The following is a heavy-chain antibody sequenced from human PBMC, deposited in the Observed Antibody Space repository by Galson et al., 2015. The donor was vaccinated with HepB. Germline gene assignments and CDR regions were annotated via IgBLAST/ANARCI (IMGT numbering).Heavy chain of an antibody. D-gene: IGHD3-3*01. CDR3: ARDFGVTIFGVVIIPAPSDY. CDR1: GFTFSSYW. V-gene: IGHV3-7*03. J-gene: IGHJ4*02. Sequence: SLRLSCAASGFTFSSYWMSWVRQAPGKGLEWVANIKQDGSEKYYVDSVKGRFTISRDNAKNSLYLQMNSLRAEDTAVYYCARDFGVTIFGVVIIPAPSDYWGQGTLVTVSS. CDR2: IKQDGSEK.